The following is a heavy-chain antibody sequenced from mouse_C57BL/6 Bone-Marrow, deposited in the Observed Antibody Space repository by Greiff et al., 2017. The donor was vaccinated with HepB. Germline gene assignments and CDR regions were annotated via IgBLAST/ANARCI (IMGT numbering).Heavy chain of an antibody. CDR2: IRSKSSNYAT. Sequence: EVQVVESGGGLVQPKGSLKLSCAASGFTFNTYAMHWVRQAPGKGLEWVARIRSKSSNYATYYADSVKDRFTISRDDSQIMLYLQMNNLKTENTAMYYCVREGTTRYFDVWGTGTTVTVSS. CDR3: VREGTTRYFDV. CDR1: GFTFNTYA. V-gene: IGHV10-3*01. D-gene: IGHD1-1*01. J-gene: IGHJ1*03.